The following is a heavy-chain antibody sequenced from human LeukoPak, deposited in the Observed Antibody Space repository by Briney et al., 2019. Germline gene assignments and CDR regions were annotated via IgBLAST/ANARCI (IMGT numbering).Heavy chain of an antibody. CDR3: AKHTVRGVIFDY. CDR2: IKSDGGST. D-gene: IGHD3-10*01. J-gene: IGHJ4*02. V-gene: IGHV3-74*01. CDR1: GFTFSSYW. Sequence: PGGSLRLSCAASGFTFSSYWMHGVRQAPGKGLMWVSRIKSDGGSTSYADSVKGRFTISRDNAKNTLYLQMNSLRAEDTAVYYCAKHTVRGVIFDYWGQGTLVTVSS.